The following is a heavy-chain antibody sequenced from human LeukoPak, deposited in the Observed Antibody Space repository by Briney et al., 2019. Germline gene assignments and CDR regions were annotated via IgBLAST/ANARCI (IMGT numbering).Heavy chain of an antibody. CDR2: INTDGTST. J-gene: IGHJ4*02. CDR1: GFPFTEYW. Sequence: PGGSPILYCPAPGFPFTEYWMKWGRQAPGKGLVWVSRINTDGTSTKYAESVKGRITISRDNARNTVYLQMNSLRAEDTAVYYCARARYSYAGIIDYWGQGTLVTVSS. CDR3: ARARYSYAGIIDY. D-gene: IGHD5-24*01. V-gene: IGHV3-74*01.